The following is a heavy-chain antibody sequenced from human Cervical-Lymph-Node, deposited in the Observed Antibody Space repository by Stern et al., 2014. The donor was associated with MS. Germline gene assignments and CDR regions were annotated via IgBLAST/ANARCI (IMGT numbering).Heavy chain of an antibody. J-gene: IGHJ6*02. CDR2: INPSGGST. CDR1: GNTFTSYQ. CDR3: AREVAGHRLGMMDV. V-gene: IGHV1-46*01. Sequence: QVQLVQSGAEVKKPGASVKVSCKASGNTFTSYQMHWVRQIPGQGLEWMGIINPSGGSTSYAQKFPGRVTMTRDTSTSTVYMELSSLRSEDTAVYYCAREVAGHRLGMMDVWGQGTTVTVSS. D-gene: IGHD6-19*01.